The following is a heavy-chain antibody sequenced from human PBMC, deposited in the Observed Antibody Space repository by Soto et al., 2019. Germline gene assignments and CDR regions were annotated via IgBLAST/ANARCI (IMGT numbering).Heavy chain of an antibody. J-gene: IGHJ5*02. CDR3: ARAGIRGVRLTNWFDP. D-gene: IGHD3-10*01. Sequence: PGGSLRLSCAASGFTFSTYAMHWVRQAPGKGLEWVAIISYDGNFKDYADSVKGRFTISRDNSQDTVSLHMNSLGAEDTAVYYCARAGIRGVRLTNWFDPWGQGSLVTVSS. CDR1: GFTFSTYA. CDR2: ISYDGNFK. V-gene: IGHV3-30-3*01.